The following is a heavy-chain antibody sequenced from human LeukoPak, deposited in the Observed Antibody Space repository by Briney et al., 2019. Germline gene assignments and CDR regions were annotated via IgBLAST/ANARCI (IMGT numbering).Heavy chain of an antibody. Sequence: PGGSLRLSCAASGFTFSSYAMSWVRQAPGKGLEWVSTFSGSGGSTYYADSVKGRFTISRDNSENTLYLQMNSLRAEDTAVYYCAKGHSSSWPYYYYYMDVWGKGTTVTISS. CDR2: FSGSGGST. CDR3: AKGHSSSWPYYYYYMDV. V-gene: IGHV3-23*01. J-gene: IGHJ6*03. D-gene: IGHD6-13*01. CDR1: GFTFSSYA.